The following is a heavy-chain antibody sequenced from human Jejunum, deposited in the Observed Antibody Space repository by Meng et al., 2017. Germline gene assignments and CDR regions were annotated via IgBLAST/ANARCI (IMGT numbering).Heavy chain of an antibody. CDR2: ISGSGTTI. CDR1: GSRFSNYY. J-gene: IGHJ6*02. D-gene: IGHD3-22*01. V-gene: IGHV3-11*04. Sequence: GGSLRLSCAASGSRFSNYYMTWIRQAPGKGLEWISYISGSGTTIYNADSVKGRFTISRDNAKNSLYLQMDSLRGDDTAVYYCARGHYSDPEGYSNFYYILDVCGQATT. CDR3: ARGHYSDPEGYSNFYYILDV.